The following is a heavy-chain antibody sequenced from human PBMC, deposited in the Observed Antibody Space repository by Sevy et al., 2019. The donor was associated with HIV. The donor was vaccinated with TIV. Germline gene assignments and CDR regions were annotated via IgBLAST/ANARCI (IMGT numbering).Heavy chain of an antibody. J-gene: IGHJ4*02. D-gene: IGHD6-13*01. Sequence: SETVSLTCTVSGSSINSGGYYWNWIRHHPGKGLEWIGYIHYSGSTYYNTSLKSRITISVDTSKNQFSLKVTSVTAADTAVYYCAGETEPGTIHWGQGALVTVSS. V-gene: IGHV4-31*03. CDR1: GSSINSGGYY. CDR2: IHYSGST. CDR3: AGETEPGTIH.